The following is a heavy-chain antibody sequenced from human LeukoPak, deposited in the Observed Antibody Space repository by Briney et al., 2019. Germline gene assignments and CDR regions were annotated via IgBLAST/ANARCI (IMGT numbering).Heavy chain of an antibody. D-gene: IGHD1-26*01. J-gene: IGHJ4*02. CDR3: ARVGGSIDY. CDR2: MNPNSVYT. V-gene: IGHV1-8*03. CDR1: VYTFTTYD. Sequence: SVKVSCKASVYTFTTYDINWVLQATGQGLEWMGWMNPNSVYTGYAQRFQGRVTITRDTSISTAYMELSSLSSEDTAVYYCARVGGSIDYWGQGTLVSVSS.